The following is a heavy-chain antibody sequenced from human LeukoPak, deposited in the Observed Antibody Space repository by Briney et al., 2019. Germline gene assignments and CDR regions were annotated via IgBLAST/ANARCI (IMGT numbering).Heavy chain of an antibody. J-gene: IGHJ6*04. Sequence: PGGSLRLSCVSSGFTIGTAWVSWVGQAQGKGLEWLGHIKSEGEGATTDYAAPAKGRFAISRDDSKNMIYLQMSSLKIDDTAIYYCIAHFPYFYGFDVWGKGTTVTVSS. V-gene: IGHV3-15*01. CDR3: IAHFPYFYGFDV. D-gene: IGHD3-3*02. CDR1: GFTIGTAW. CDR2: IKSEGEGATT.